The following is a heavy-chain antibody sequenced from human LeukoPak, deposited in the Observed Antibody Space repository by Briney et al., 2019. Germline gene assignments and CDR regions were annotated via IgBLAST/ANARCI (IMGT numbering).Heavy chain of an antibody. D-gene: IGHD3-22*01. CDR2: IKQDGSEK. Sequence: PGGSLRLSCAASGFTFSSYWMSWVRQAPGKGLEWVANIKQDGSEKYYVDSVKGRFTISRDNAKNSLYLQMNSLRAEDTAVYYCASLTLTPMIVGRGTFDYWGQGTLVTVSS. V-gene: IGHV3-7*01. CDR1: GFTFSSYW. J-gene: IGHJ4*02. CDR3: ASLTLTPMIVGRGTFDY.